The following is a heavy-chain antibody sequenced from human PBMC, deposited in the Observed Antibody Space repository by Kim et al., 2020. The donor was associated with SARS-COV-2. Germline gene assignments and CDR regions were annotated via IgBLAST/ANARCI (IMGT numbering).Heavy chain of an antibody. V-gene: IGHV1-69*04. CDR3: ARGHSGRTIDY. Sequence: AHYAQKFQGTGTITADKSTSTAYMELSSLRAEDTAVYYCARGHSGRTIDYWGQGTLVTVSS. D-gene: IGHD6-19*01. J-gene: IGHJ4*02. CDR2: A.